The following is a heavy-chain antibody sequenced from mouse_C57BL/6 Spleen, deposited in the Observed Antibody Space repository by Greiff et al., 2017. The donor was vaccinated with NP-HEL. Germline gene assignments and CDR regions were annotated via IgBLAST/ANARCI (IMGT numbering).Heavy chain of an antibody. J-gene: IGHJ2*01. V-gene: IGHV14-2*01. D-gene: IGHD2-2*01. Sequence: EVKLQESGAELVKPGASVKLSCTASGFNIKDYYMHWVKQRTEQGLEWIGRIDPEDGETKYATKFQGKATITADTSSNTAYLQLSSLTSEDTAVYYCARAVTTLGYFDYWGQGTTLTVSS. CDR2: IDPEDGET. CDR3: ARAVTTLGYFDY. CDR1: GFNIKDYY.